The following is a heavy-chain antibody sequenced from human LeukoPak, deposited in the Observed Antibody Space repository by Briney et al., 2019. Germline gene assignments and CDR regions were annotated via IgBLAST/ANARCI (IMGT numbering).Heavy chain of an antibody. CDR3: ARDLSTGYYPNYYYYMDV. J-gene: IGHJ6*03. Sequence: ASVKVSCKASGYTFTSYGISWVRQAPGQGLEWMGWISAYNGNTNYAQKLQGRVTMTTDTSTSTAYMELRSLRSDDTAVYYCARDLSTGYYPNYYYYMDVWGKGTTVTISS. CDR2: ISAYNGNT. V-gene: IGHV1-18*01. D-gene: IGHD3-9*01. CDR1: GYTFTSYG.